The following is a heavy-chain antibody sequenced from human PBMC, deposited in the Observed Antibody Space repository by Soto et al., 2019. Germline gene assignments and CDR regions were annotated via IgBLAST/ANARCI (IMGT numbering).Heavy chain of an antibody. D-gene: IGHD6-19*01. CDR3: AKGNIAVAGEGFDY. Sequence: VQLVESGGGLVQPGRSLRLSCAASGFTFDDYAMHWVRQAPGKGLEWVSGISWNSGSIGYADSVKGRFTISRDNAKNSLYLQMNSLRAEDTALYYCAKGNIAVAGEGFDYWGQGTLVTVSS. J-gene: IGHJ4*02. V-gene: IGHV3-9*01. CDR1: GFTFDDYA. CDR2: ISWNSGSI.